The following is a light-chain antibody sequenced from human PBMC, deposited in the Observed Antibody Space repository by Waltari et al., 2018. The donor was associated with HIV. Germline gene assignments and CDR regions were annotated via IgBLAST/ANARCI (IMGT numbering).Light chain of an antibody. V-gene: IGLV2-8*01. CDR2: EFS. CDR3: SSYAGSNIWV. Sequence: QSALTQPPSSPGSPGQSATISCTGTSRDVGAYNHVCRNQQYPVKSPKRLIYEFSKRPSGVPDRFSGSKSGNTASLTVSGLQAEDEADYYCSSYAGSNIWVFGGGTKLTVL. CDR1: SRDVGAYNH. J-gene: IGLJ3*02.